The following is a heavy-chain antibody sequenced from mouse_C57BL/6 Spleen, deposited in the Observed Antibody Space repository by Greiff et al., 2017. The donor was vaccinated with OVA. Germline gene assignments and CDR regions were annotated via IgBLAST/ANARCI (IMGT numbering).Heavy chain of an antibody. J-gene: IGHJ1*03. V-gene: IGHV1-52*01. CDR3: ARTTHYYGSSYWYFDV. CDR2: IDPSDSET. Sequence: LQHPGAELVRPGSSVKLSCKASGYTFTSYWMHWVKQRPIQGLEWIGNIDPSDSETHYNQKFKDKAKLTVDKSSSAAYMQLSSLTSEDSAVYYCARTTHYYGSSYWYFDVWGTGTTVTVST. CDR1: GYTFTSYW. D-gene: IGHD1-1*01.